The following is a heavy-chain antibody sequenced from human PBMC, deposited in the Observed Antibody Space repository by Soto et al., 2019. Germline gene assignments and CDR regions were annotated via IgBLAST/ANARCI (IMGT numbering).Heavy chain of an antibody. D-gene: IGHD2-21*02. V-gene: IGHV4-39*01. CDR2: IYYSGST. Sequence: QLQLQESGPGLVKPSETRSLTCTVYGGSISSSSYYWGWIRQPPGKGLEWIGSIYYSGSTYYNPTLKSRGTISVDTSMNQFSLKLSSVTAADTAVYYCARRRYCGGDCYSFDYWGQGTLVTVSS. CDR1: GGSISSSSYY. J-gene: IGHJ4*02. CDR3: ARRRYCGGDCYSFDY.